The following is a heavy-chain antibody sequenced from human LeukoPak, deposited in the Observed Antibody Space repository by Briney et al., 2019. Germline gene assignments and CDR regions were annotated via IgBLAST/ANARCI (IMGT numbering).Heavy chain of an antibody. Sequence: PSETLSLTCTVSGDYISSSSYYWGWIRQPPGKGLEWIGSIYYSGSTYYNPSLKSRVTISVDTSKNQFSLKLSSVTAADTAVYYCARRREFYRYYYDSSGYFDYWGQGTLVTVSS. V-gene: IGHV4-39*07. J-gene: IGHJ4*02. D-gene: IGHD3-22*01. CDR1: GDYISSSSYY. CDR2: IYYSGST. CDR3: ARRREFYRYYYDSSGYFDY.